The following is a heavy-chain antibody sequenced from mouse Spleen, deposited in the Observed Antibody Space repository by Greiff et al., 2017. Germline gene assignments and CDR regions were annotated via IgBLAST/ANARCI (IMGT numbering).Heavy chain of an antibody. CDR2: IYPGSGNT. CDR1: GYTFTDYY. D-gene: IGHD2-14*01. V-gene: IGHV1-77*01. J-gene: IGHJ4*01. Sequence: QVQLQQSGAELARPGASVKLSCKASGYTFTDYYINWVKQRTGQGLEWIGEIYPGSGNTYYNEKFKGKATLTADKSSSTAYMQLSSLTSEDSAVYFCARLEGYRYDSYYAMDYWGQGTSVTVSS. CDR3: ARLEGYRYDSYYAMDY.